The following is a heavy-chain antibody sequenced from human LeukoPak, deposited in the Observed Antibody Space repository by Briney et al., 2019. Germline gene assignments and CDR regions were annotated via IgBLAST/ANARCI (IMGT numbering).Heavy chain of an antibody. V-gene: IGHV1-69*13. D-gene: IGHD5-24*01. CDR3: AKCATPMAKGDGFDI. CDR1: GGTFSSYA. CDR2: IIPIFGTA. J-gene: IGHJ3*02. Sequence: ASVKVSCKASGGTFSSYAISWVRQAPGQGLEWMGGIIPIFGTANYAQKFQGRVTITADESTSTAYMELSSLRSEDTAVYYCAKCATPMAKGDGFDIWGQGTMVIVSS.